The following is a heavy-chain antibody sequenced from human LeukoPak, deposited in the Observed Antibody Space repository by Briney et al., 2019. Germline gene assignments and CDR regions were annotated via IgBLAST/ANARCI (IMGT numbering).Heavy chain of an antibody. Sequence: ASVKVSCKASGYTFTGSYMHWVRQAPGQGLEWMGWINLNSGGTNYAQKFQVRVTMTRDASISTAYMELSRLNCARSPHILTGENFDYWGQGTLVTVSS. CDR3: GENFDY. D-gene: IGHD3-9*01. J-gene: IGHJ4*02. CDR2: INLNSGGT. V-gene: IGHV1-2*02. CDR1: GYTFTGSY.